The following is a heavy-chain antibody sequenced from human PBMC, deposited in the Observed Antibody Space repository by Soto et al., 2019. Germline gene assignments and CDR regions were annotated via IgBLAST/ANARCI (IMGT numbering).Heavy chain of an antibody. J-gene: IGHJ4*02. CDR2: IYYSGST. CDR3: ARRLFSSTWPSNFDY. V-gene: IGHV4-39*01. Sequence: HLQLRESGPGLVKASETLSLTCTVSGDSITSRSYYWGWIRQPPGKGLEWIGDIYYSGSTYYNSSLNSRVTVSVDTSKNQFSLRLSSVTAADTAVYYCARRLFSSTWPSNFDYWGQGTLVTVSS. CDR1: GDSITSRSYY. D-gene: IGHD6-13*01.